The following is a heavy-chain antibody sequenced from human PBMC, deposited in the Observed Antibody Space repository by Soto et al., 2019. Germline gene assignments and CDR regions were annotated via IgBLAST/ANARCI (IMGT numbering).Heavy chain of an antibody. CDR1: GGSISSYY. CDR3: ASGYETQGAFDI. D-gene: IGHD5-12*01. J-gene: IGHJ3*02. Sequence: QVQLQESGPRLVKASETLSLTCTVSGGSISSYYWSWIRQPPGKGLEWIGYIYYSGSTNYNPSLKSRVTISVDTSKNQFSLKLSSVTAADTAVYYCASGYETQGAFDIWGQGTMVTVSS. V-gene: IGHV4-59*01. CDR2: IYYSGST.